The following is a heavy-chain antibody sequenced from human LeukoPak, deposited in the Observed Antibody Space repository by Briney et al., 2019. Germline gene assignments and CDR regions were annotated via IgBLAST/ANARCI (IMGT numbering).Heavy chain of an antibody. CDR1: GRSFSGYY. D-gene: IGHD3-9*01. Sequence: PSEILSLTCAVYGRSFSGYYWSWIRQPPGKGLEWIGEINHSGSTNYNPSLKSRVTISVDTSKNQFSLKLSSVTAADTAVYYCTTIPPYYGMDVWGQGTTVTVSS. J-gene: IGHJ6*02. CDR3: TTIPPYYGMDV. V-gene: IGHV4-34*01. CDR2: INHSGST.